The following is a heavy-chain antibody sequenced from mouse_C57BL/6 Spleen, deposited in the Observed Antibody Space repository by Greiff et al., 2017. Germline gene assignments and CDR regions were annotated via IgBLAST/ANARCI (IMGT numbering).Heavy chain of an antibody. CDR1: GYAFSSYW. J-gene: IGHJ3*01. D-gene: IGHD2-2*01. V-gene: IGHV1-80*01. CDR3: ARGGIYYGYGFAD. Sequence: VQLQESGAELVKPGASVKISCKASGYAFSSYWMNWVKQRPGKGLEWIGQIYPGDGDTNYNGKFKGKATLTADKSSSTAYMQLSSLTSEDSAVYFCARGGIYYGYGFADWGQGTLVTVSA. CDR2: IYPGDGDT.